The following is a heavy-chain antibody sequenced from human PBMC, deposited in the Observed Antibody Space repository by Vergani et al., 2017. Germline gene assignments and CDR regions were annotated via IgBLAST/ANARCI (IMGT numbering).Heavy chain of an antibody. CDR1: GYTFTSYD. Sequence: QVQLVQSGAEVKKPGASVKVSCKASGYTFTSYDINWVRQATGQGLEWMGWMNPNSGNTGYAQKFQGRVTMTRNTSISTAYMELSSLRSEDTAVYYCARRKTRAERFLEWLYSPYYFDYWGQGTLVTVSS. J-gene: IGHJ4*02. V-gene: IGHV1-8*01. D-gene: IGHD3-3*01. CDR3: ARRKTRAERFLEWLYSPYYFDY. CDR2: MNPNSGNT.